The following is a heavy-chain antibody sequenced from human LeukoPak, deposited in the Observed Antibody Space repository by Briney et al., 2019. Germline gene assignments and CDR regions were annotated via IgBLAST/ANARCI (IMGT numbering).Heavy chain of an antibody. V-gene: IGHV3-15*01. CDR3: TTAAPYYGSGSIPVDY. J-gene: IGHJ4*02. D-gene: IGHD3-10*01. CDR2: IKSKTDGGTT. Sequence: GGSLRLSCAASGFTLSNAWMSWVRQAPGKGLEWVGRIKSKTDGGTTDYAAPVKGRFTISRDDSKNTLYLQMNSLKTEDTAVYYCTTAAPYYGSGSIPVDYWGQGTLVTVSS. CDR1: GFTLSNAW.